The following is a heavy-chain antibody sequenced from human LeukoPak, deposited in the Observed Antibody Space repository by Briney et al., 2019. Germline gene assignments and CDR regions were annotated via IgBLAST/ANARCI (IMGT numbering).Heavy chain of an antibody. CDR2: LYSDGNT. CDR3: ARGVEPLAANTLAY. J-gene: IGHJ4*02. CDR1: GFTFSNPW. D-gene: IGHD1-14*01. Sequence: GGSLRLSCAASGFTFSNPWMNWVRQAPGKGLEWVSVLYSDGNTKYADSVQGRFTISRDNSKNTLYLEMNSLSPDDTAVYYCARGVEPLAANTLAYWGQGTLVTVSS. V-gene: IGHV3-53*01.